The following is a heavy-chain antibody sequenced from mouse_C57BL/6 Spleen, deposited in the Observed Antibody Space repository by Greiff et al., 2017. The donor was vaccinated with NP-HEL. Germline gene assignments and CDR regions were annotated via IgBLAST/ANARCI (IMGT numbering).Heavy chain of an antibody. D-gene: IGHD2-2*01. J-gene: IGHJ2*01. CDR3: ARKGVWLPYFDY. CDR2: IYPSDSET. CDR1: GYTFTSYW. Sequence: QVQLQQPGAELVRPGSSVKLSCKASGYTFTSYWMDWVKQRPGQGLEWIGNIYPSDSETHYNQKFKDKATLTVDKSSSTAYMQLSSLTSEDSAVYYCARKGVWLPYFDYWGQGTTLTVSS. V-gene: IGHV1-61*01.